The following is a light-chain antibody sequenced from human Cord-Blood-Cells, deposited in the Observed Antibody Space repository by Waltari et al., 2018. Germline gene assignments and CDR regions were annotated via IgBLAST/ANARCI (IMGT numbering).Light chain of an antibody. CDR3: QQLNSYPLT. CDR2: AAS. Sequence: IQLTHSPSSLSATVGDSVTITCRASQGIRSYLACYQQNPGKHPKLLIYAASTLQSGVPSSFSGSGSGTDFTLTIRSLKPEDFATYYGQQLNSYPLTFGGGIKVVIK. J-gene: IGKJ4*01. CDR1: QGIRSY. V-gene: IGKV1-9*01.